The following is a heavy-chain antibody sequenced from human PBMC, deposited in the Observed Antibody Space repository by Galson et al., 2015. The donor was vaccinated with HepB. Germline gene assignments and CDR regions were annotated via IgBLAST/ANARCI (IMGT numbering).Heavy chain of an antibody. CDR3: ARDQWELGAFDY. Sequence: SLRLSCAASGFTFSSFTLHWVRQAPGKGLEWVAVSSYDGYTKYYADSVEGRFTVSRDDSKHTLYLQMSSLRPEDTAVYYCARDQWELGAFDYWGQGTLVTVSS. J-gene: IGHJ4*02. CDR1: GFTFSSFT. CDR2: SSYDGYTK. V-gene: IGHV3-30-3*01. D-gene: IGHD1-26*01.